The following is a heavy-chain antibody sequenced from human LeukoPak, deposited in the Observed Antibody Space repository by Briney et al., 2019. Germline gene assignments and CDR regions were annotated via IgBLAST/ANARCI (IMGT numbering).Heavy chain of an antibody. Sequence: GGALRLSCSAPGFPLSSYAMSWVRPGPGKGLEWVSAISGSGGSTYYADSVKGRFTISRDNSKNTLYLQMNSLRAEDTAVYYCTGSSSWYGGTVDYWGQGTLVTVSS. V-gene: IGHV3-23*01. CDR1: GFPLSSYA. D-gene: IGHD6-13*01. CDR2: ISGSGGST. CDR3: TGSSSWYGGTVDY. J-gene: IGHJ4*02.